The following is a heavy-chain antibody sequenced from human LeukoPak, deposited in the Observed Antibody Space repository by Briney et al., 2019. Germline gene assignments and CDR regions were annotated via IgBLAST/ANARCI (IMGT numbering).Heavy chain of an antibody. V-gene: IGHV4-59*08. CDR3: ARQWGSGWQNWFGP. CDR2: IYYSGST. D-gene: IGHD6-19*01. CDR1: GGSISNYY. Sequence: PSETLSLTCTVSGGSISNYYWNWIRQPPGKELEWIGYIYYSGSTNYNPSLKSRVTISVDTSKNQFSLKLSSVTAADTAVYYCARQWGSGWQNWFGPWGQGTLVTVSS. J-gene: IGHJ5*02.